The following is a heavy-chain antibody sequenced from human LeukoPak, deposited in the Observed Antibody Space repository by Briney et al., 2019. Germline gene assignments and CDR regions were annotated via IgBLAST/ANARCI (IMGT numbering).Heavy chain of an antibody. CDR3: ARRSGHYYDSSGYYHENAFHI. J-gene: IGHJ3*02. D-gene: IGHD3-22*01. Sequence: GGSLRLSCAASGFTFSSYWMSWVRQAPGKGLEWVANIKQDGSERYYVDSVKGRFTISRDNAKNSLYLQMISLRVEDTAVYYCARRSGHYYDSSGYYHENAFHIWGQGTMVTVSS. CDR2: IKQDGSER. CDR1: GFTFSSYW. V-gene: IGHV3-7*01.